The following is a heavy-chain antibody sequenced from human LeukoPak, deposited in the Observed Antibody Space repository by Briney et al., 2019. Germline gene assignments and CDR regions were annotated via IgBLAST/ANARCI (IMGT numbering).Heavy chain of an antibody. D-gene: IGHD6-19*01. CDR2: ISSSSSYI. Sequence: GGSLRLSCAASGFTFSSYSMNWVRQAPGKGLEWVSSISSSSSYIYYADSVKGRLTISRDNAKNSLYLQMNSLRAEDTAVYYCASPRYSSGWSDYWGQGTLVTVSS. V-gene: IGHV3-21*01. J-gene: IGHJ4*02. CDR1: GFTFSSYS. CDR3: ASPRYSSGWSDY.